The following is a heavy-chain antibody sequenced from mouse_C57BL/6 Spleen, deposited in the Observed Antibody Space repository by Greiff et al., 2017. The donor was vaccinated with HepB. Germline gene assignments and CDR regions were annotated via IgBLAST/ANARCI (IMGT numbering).Heavy chain of an antibody. CDR2: INPNNGGT. V-gene: IGHV1-26*01. Sequence: EVQLQQSGPELVKPGASVKISCKASGYTFTEYYMNWVKQSHGQSLEWIGDINPNNGGTSYNQKFTGKATLTVDKSSSTAYMELRSLTSDDSAVYYCARGPCDYWGQGPSVTVSS. CDR3: ARGPCDY. J-gene: IGHJ4*01. CDR1: GYTFTEYY. D-gene: IGHD3-3*01.